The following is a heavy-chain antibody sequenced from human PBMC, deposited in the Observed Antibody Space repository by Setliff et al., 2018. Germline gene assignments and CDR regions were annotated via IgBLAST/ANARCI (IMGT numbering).Heavy chain of an antibody. D-gene: IGHD3-3*01. CDR1: GDSISNYY. V-gene: IGHV4-4*08. Sequence: PSETLSLTCTVSGDSISNYYWIRQTAGKGLEWIGSIYAGEATYYNPSLESQVVISVDSSKKRFSLKLSSVTAADTAAYYCAREQSNYDFWSGYCGSYYYYMDVWGEGTTVTVSS. CDR2: IYAGEAT. J-gene: IGHJ6*03. CDR3: AREQSNYDFWSGYCGSYYYYMDV.